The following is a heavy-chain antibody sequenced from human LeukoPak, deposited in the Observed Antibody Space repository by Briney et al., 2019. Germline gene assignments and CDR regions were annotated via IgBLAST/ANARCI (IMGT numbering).Heavy chain of an antibody. CDR1: GGSISSYY. CDR3: AREDRDYYDSSGYYNWFDP. V-gene: IGHV4-59*01. CDR2: IYYSGST. J-gene: IGHJ5*02. Sequence: PSETLSLTCTVSGGSISSYYWGWIRQPPGKGLEWIGYIYYSGSTNYNPSLKSRVTISVDTSKNQFSLKLSSVTAADTAVYYCAREDRDYYDSSGYYNWFDPWGQGTLVTVSS. D-gene: IGHD3-22*01.